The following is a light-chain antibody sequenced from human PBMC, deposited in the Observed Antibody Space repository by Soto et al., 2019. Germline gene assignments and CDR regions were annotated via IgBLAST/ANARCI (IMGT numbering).Light chain of an antibody. V-gene: IGKV1-27*01. CDR2: AAS. CDR1: QXIXNY. Sequence: DIQMTQSPSSLXAXVXDXXTXXXXXSQXIXNYLAWYQQKPGKVPKLLIYAASTLQSGVPSRFSGSGSGTDFTLTISGLQPEDVATYYCQKYNSAPRTFGPGTKVDIK. CDR3: QKYNSAPRT. J-gene: IGKJ3*01.